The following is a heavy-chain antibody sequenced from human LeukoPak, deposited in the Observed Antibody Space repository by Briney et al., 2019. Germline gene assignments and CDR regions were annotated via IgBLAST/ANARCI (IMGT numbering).Heavy chain of an antibody. Sequence: PGGSLRLSCAASGFMFSSHWMSWVRQAPGKGLEWVADIKGDGSKTYYADSLKGRLIISRDNAKNSLYLQMNSLRVEDTAVYYCAKGIRDGSGSYYFDYWGQGTLVTVSS. CDR1: GFMFSSHW. J-gene: IGHJ4*02. CDR3: AKGIRDGSGSYYFDY. V-gene: IGHV3-7*01. D-gene: IGHD3-10*01. CDR2: IKGDGSKT.